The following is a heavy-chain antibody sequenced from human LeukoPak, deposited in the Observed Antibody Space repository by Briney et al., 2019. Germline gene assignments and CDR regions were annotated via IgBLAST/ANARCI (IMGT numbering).Heavy chain of an antibody. V-gene: IGHV1-24*01. CDR2: FDPEDGET. J-gene: IGHJ4*02. D-gene: IGHD5-24*01. CDR1: GYTLTELS. CDR3: ATQERWLQVLDY. Sequence: ASVKVSCKVSGYTLTELSMHWVRQAPGKGLEWMGGFDPEDGETIYAQKFQGRVTMTEDTSTDTAYMELSSLRSEDTAVYYCATQERWLQVLDYWGQGTLVTVSS.